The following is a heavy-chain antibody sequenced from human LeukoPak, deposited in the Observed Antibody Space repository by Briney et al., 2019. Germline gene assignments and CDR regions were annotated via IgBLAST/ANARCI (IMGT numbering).Heavy chain of an antibody. Sequence: GASVKVSCKASGYTFTSYYMHWVRQAPGQGLEWMGWINPNSGGTNYAQKFQGRVTMTRDTSISTAYMELSRLRSDDTAVYYCASWSGSQSDWLPSNYYYYMDVWGKGTTVTVSS. CDR1: GYTFTSYY. V-gene: IGHV1-2*02. CDR2: INPNSGGT. D-gene: IGHD2-21*02. J-gene: IGHJ6*03. CDR3: ASWSGSQSDWLPSNYYYYMDV.